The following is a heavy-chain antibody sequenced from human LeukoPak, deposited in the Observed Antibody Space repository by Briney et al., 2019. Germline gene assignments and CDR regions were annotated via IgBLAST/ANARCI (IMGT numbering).Heavy chain of an antibody. CDR1: GFTFSSYG. V-gene: IGHV3-33*01. J-gene: IGHJ4*02. CDR2: IWYDGSNK. D-gene: IGHD3-22*01. Sequence: PGRSLRLSCAASGFTFSSYGMHWVRQAPGKGPEWVAVIWYDGSNKYYADSVKGRFTISRDNSKNTLYLQMNSLRAEDTAVYYCARELLETYYYDSSGYPDYWGQGTLVTVSS. CDR3: ARELLETYYYDSSGYPDY.